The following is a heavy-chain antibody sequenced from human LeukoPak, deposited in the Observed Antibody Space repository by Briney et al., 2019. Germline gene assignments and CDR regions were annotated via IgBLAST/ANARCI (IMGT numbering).Heavy chain of an antibody. V-gene: IGHV3-66*02. Sequence: GGSLRLSCAASGFTVSSNYMSWVRQAPGKGLEWVSVIYSGGSTYYADSVKGRFTISRDNSKNTLYPQMNSLRAEDTAVYYCALNSYGYVAFDYWGQGTLVTVSS. CDR1: GFTVSSNY. J-gene: IGHJ4*02. CDR2: IYSGGST. CDR3: ALNSYGYVAFDY. D-gene: IGHD5-18*01.